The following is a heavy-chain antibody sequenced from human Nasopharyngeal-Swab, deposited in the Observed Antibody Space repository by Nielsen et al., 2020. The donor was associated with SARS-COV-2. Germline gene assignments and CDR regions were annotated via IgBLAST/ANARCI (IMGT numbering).Heavy chain of an antibody. CDR1: GGSVSTDAYY. J-gene: IGHJ6*04. CDR3: AGKRDMAARAADV. V-gene: IGHV4-31*03. Sequence: SETLSLTCTVSGGSVSTDAYYWSWMRQFPGGGLEWIGYIYYFGSTFYNPSLRSRVSISTDTSENHISLRLTSVTAADTAVYFCAGKRDMAARAADVWGKGTAVTVSS. CDR2: IYYFGST. D-gene: IGHD6-6*01.